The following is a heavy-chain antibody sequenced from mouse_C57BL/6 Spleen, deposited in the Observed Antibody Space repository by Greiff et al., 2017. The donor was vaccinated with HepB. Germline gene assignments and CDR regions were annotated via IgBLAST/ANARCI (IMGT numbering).Heavy chain of an antibody. Sequence: DVHLVESGGGLVKPGGSLKLSCAASGFTFSDYGMHWVRQAPEKGLEWVAYISSGSSTIYYADTVKGRFTISRDNAKNTLFLQMTSLRSEDTAMYYCARRDSNYCYLDYWGQGTTLTVSS. J-gene: IGHJ2*01. CDR2: ISSGSSTI. D-gene: IGHD2-5*01. V-gene: IGHV5-17*01. CDR1: GFTFSDYG. CDR3: ARRDSNYCYLDY.